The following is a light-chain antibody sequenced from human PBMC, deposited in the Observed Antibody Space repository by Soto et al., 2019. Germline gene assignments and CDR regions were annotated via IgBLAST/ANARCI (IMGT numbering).Light chain of an antibody. CDR3: HQYNNWWT. J-gene: IGKJ1*01. Sequence: EIVMTQSPATLSVSPGERATLSCRASQSVSSNLARYQQKPGQAPRLLISAVSTRSTGTPDRFSGSGSGTEFTLPIRSLQSEDFAVYFCHQYNNWWTFGQGTKVEIK. V-gene: IGKV3-15*01. CDR1: QSVSSN. CDR2: AVS.